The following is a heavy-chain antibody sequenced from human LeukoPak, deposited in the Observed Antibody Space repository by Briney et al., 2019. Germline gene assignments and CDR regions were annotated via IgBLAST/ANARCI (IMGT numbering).Heavy chain of an antibody. Sequence: GASVKASCKASGYTFTSYDINWVRQATGQGLEWMGWMNPNSGNTGYAQKFQGRVTITRNTSISTAYMELSSLRSEDTAVYYCARNYYGSRSYPLVDYWGQGTLVTVSS. CDR2: MNPNSGNT. CDR3: ARNYYGSRSYPLVDY. D-gene: IGHD3-10*01. CDR1: GYTFTSYD. V-gene: IGHV1-8*03. J-gene: IGHJ4*02.